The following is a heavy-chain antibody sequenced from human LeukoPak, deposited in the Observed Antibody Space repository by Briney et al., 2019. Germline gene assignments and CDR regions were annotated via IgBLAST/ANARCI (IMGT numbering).Heavy chain of an antibody. V-gene: IGHV3-21*01. CDR1: GFTFSTYN. CDR2: ISSSSSYI. CDR3: ARDGGRRLRGSDYYYGMDV. Sequence: GGSLRLSCTASGFTFSTYNMNWVRQPPGKGLEWVSSISSSSSYIYYADSVEGRFTISRDNAKNSLFLQVNSLRAEDTAVHYCARDGGRRLRGSDYYYGMDVWGQGTTVTVSS. J-gene: IGHJ6*02. D-gene: IGHD3-16*01.